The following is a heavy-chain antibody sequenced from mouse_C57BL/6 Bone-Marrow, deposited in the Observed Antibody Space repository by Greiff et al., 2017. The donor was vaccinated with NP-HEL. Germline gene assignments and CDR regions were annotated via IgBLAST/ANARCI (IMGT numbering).Heavy chain of an antibody. CDR1: GFTFSSYA. CDR2: ISSGGDYI. J-gene: IGHJ2*01. Sequence: EVKVVESGEGLVKPGGSLKLSCAASGFTFSSYAMSWVRQTPEKRLEWVAYISSGGDYIYYADTVKGRFTISRDNARNTLYLQMSSLKSEDTAMYYCTRLSTGSHFDYWGQGTTLTVSS. V-gene: IGHV5-9-1*02. CDR3: TRLSTGSHFDY. D-gene: IGHD4-1*02.